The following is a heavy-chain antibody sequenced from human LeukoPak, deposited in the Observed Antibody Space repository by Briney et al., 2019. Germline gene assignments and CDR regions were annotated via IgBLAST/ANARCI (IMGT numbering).Heavy chain of an antibody. V-gene: IGHV3-30*04. CDR1: GFTFSSYA. D-gene: IGHD2-2*01. J-gene: IGHJ5*02. CDR3: ARDRGAVYCSSTSCYRHWFDP. CDR2: ISYDGSNK. Sequence: PGRSLRLSCAASGFTFSSYAMHWVRQAPGKGLEWVAVISYDGSNKYYADSVKGRFTISRDNSKNTLYLQMNSLRAEDTAVYYCARDRGAVYCSSTSCYRHWFDPWGQGTLVTVSS.